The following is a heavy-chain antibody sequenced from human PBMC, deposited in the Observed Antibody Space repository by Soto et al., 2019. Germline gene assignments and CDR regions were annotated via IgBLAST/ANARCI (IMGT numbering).Heavy chain of an antibody. J-gene: IGHJ4*02. V-gene: IGHV3-30*18. CDR1: GFTFNSYG. CDR2: LAYHGRNE. CDR3: AKSYWPSINAVLTSAIDH. D-gene: IGHD2-2*01. Sequence: QVHLVESGGGVVQPGRSLRLSCAASGFTFNSYGMYWIRQAPGMGLEWVAGLAYHGRNEYYAHSVKGRFTTSRDNSNSTLFLQMNSLRPEDTAVYYCAKSYWPSINAVLTSAIDHWGRGTLVTVPS.